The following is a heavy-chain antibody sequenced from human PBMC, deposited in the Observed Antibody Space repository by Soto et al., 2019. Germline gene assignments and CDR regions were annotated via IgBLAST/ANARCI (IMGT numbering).Heavy chain of an antibody. CDR2: IYPGDSDT. V-gene: IGHV5-51*01. CDR3: ASSSSYDFWSGYFDAFDI. CDR1: GYSFTTYW. J-gene: IGHJ3*02. D-gene: IGHD3-3*01. Sequence: PVESLKISCKASGYSFTTYWIGWVRQMPGKGLEWMGIIYPGDSDTRYSPSFQGQVTISADKSISTAYLQWSSLKASDTAMYYCASSSSYDFWSGYFDAFDIWGQGTMVTVSS.